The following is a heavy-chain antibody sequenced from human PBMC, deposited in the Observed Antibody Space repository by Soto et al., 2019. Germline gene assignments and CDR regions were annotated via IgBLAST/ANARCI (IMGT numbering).Heavy chain of an antibody. Sequence: PVGSLRHSCAASGFNFIGYAISRILKAPGKGLEWVSAISGSGGSTYYADSVKGRFTISRDNSKNTLFLQMNSLRAEDTAAYYCAKEKISTSCCNWFDPWGQGTLVTVSS. CDR1: GFNFIGYA. V-gene: IGHV3-23*01. CDR3: AKEKISTSCCNWFDP. J-gene: IGHJ5*02. D-gene: IGHD2-2*01. CDR2: ISGSGGST.